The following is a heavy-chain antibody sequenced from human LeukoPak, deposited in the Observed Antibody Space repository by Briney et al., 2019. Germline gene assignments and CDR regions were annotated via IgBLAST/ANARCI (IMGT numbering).Heavy chain of an antibody. J-gene: IGHJ4*02. D-gene: IGHD2-15*01. CDR2: IKQDGNER. CDR3: ARGSSCSGGSCPTPDY. CDR1: GFTFSSYW. V-gene: IGHV3-7*01. Sequence: GSLRLSCAASGFTFSSYWMNWVRQAPGKGLEWVANIKQDGNERYYVDSMKGRFTISRDNAKNSLYLQMNSLRAEDTAVYYCARGSSCSGGSCPTPDYWGQGTLVTVSS.